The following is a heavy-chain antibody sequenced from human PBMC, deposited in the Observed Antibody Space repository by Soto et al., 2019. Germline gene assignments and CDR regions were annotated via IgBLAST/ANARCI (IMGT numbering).Heavy chain of an antibody. V-gene: IGHV1-69*13. CDR2: IIPIFGTA. CDR3: ARSSSGGYSYGSYDYGMDV. J-gene: IGHJ6*02. CDR1: GCTFSSYA. Sequence: SVKVSCKASGCTFSSYAISWVRQARGQGLEWMGGIIPIFGTANYAQKFQGRVTITADESTSTAYMELSSLRSEDTAVYYCARSSSGGYSYGSYDYGMDVWGQGTTFTVSS. D-gene: IGHD5-18*01.